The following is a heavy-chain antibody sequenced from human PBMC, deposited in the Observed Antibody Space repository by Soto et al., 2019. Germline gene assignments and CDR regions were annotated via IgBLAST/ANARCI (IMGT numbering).Heavy chain of an antibody. V-gene: IGHV3-23*01. CDR2: ISGSGGST. CDR1: GFTFSSYA. D-gene: IGHD3-22*01. CDR3: AKGLMVYYYDSSGGDY. J-gene: IGHJ4*02. Sequence: HPGGSLRLSCAASGFTFSSYAMSWVRQAPGKGLEWVSAISGSGGSTYYADSVKGRFTISRDNSKNTLYLQMNSLRAEDTAVYYCAKGLMVYYYDSSGGDYWGQGTLVTVSS.